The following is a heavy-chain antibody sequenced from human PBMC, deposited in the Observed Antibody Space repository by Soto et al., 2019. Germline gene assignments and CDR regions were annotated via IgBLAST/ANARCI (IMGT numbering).Heavy chain of an antibody. Sequence: EGSLRLSCAASGFTFSSYWMSWVRQAPGKGLEWVANIKQDGSEKYYVDSVKGRFTISRDNAKNSLYLQMNSLRAEDTAVYYCARLIPTYYDSSGYFGNSEYYFDYWGQGTLVTVSS. CDR1: GFTFSSYW. V-gene: IGHV3-7*01. J-gene: IGHJ4*02. CDR2: IKQDGSEK. CDR3: ARLIPTYYDSSGYFGNSEYYFDY. D-gene: IGHD3-22*01.